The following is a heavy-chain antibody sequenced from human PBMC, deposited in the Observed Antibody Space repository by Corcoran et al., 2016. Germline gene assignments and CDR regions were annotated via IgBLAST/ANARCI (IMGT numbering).Heavy chain of an antibody. D-gene: IGHD2-15*01. Sequence: QVQLQQWGAGLLKPSETLSLTCAVYGGSFSGYYWSWIRQPPGKGLEWIGEINHSGSTNYNPSLKSRVTISVDTSKNQFSLKLSAVTAADTAVYYCARGFLGSGRHQDWFDPWGQGTLVTVSS. V-gene: IGHV4-34*01. J-gene: IGHJ5*02. CDR2: INHSGST. CDR1: GGSFSGYY. CDR3: ARGFLGSGRHQDWFDP.